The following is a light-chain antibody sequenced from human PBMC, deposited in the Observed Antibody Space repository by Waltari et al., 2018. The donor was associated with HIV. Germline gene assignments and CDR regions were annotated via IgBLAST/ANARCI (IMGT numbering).Light chain of an antibody. CDR1: QSVSSSY. CDR2: DAS. CDR3: QQYGSSLHS. J-gene: IGKJ2*03. Sequence: VLTQSPATRSLSPGERATLSCGASQSVSSSYVAWYQQKPGLAPRLLIYDASRRATGIPDRFSGSGSGTDFTLTISRLEPEDFAVYYCQQYGSSLHSFGQGTKLEIK. V-gene: IGKV3D-20*01.